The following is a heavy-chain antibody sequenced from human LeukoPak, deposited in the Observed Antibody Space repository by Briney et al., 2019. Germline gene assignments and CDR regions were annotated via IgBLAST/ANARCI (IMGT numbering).Heavy chain of an antibody. CDR1: GFTFSSYA. CDR3: ARDPRSIAAPFDY. Sequence: PGGSLRPSCAASGFTFSSYAMSWVRQAPGKGLEWVSYISGSSGTKYYADSVKGRFTISRGNAKNSLYLQMNSLRAEDTAVYYCARDPRSIAAPFDYWGQGTLVTVSS. CDR2: ISGSSGTK. D-gene: IGHD6-6*01. J-gene: IGHJ4*02. V-gene: IGHV3-48*01.